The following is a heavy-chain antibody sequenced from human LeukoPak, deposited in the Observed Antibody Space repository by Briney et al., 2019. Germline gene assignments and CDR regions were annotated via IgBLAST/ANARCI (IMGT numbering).Heavy chain of an antibody. Sequence: PSETLSLTCTVSGGSISSSSYYWGWIRQPPGKGLEWIGSIYYSGSTYYNPSLKSRVTISVDTSKNQFSLKLSSVTAADTAVYYCARGAAYSSGWLDYWGQGTLVTVSS. CDR3: ARGAAYSSGWLDY. V-gene: IGHV4-39*01. D-gene: IGHD6-19*01. J-gene: IGHJ4*02. CDR1: GGSISSSSYY. CDR2: IYYSGST.